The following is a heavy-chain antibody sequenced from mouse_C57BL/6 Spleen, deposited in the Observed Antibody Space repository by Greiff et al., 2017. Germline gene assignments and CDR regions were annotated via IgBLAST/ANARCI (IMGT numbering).Heavy chain of an antibody. V-gene: IGHV1-9*01. CDR3: ARWNWDWAMDD. CDR1: GYTFTGYW. J-gene: IGHJ4*01. Sequence: VQLQQSGAELMKPGASVKLSCKATGYTFTGYWIEWVKQRPGHGLEWIGEILPGSGSTNSNEKFKGKSTFTADTSSNTAYMQLSSLTTEDSAIYYCARWNWDWAMDDWGQGTSVTVSS. D-gene: IGHD4-1*01. CDR2: ILPGSGST.